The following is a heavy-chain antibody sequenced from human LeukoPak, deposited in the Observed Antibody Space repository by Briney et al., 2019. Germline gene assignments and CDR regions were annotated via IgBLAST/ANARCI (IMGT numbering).Heavy chain of an antibody. J-gene: IGHJ4*02. CDR3: ARVGSGYTSDY. CDR2: IYHRGST. D-gene: IGHD3-22*01. V-gene: IGHV4-59*01. CDR1: GGSISSYY. Sequence: SETLSLTCTVSGGSISSYYWSWIRQPPGKGLEWIGYIYHRGSTNYNPSLKSRVTISVDTSKNQFSLKLSSVPAADTAVYYCARVGSGYTSDYWGQGTLVTVSS.